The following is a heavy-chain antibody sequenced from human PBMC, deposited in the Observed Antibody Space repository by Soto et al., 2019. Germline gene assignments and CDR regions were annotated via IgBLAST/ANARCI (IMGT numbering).Heavy chain of an antibody. Sequence: SETLSLTCTVSGDSITSSTYYWGWIRQPPGKGLEWIGSIYFSGSTYYNPSLKSRVTISVDSSKNQFSLKLSSVTAADTAVYYCARVFRFLEWVSPANYYGMDVWGQGTTVTVSS. V-gene: IGHV4-39*01. CDR2: IYFSGST. J-gene: IGHJ6*02. CDR3: ARVFRFLEWVSPANYYGMDV. D-gene: IGHD3-3*01. CDR1: GDSITSSTYY.